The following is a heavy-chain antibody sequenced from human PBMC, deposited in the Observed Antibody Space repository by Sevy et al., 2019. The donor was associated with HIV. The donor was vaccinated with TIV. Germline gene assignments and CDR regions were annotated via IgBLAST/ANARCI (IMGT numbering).Heavy chain of an antibody. J-gene: IGHJ6*02. Sequence: GGSLRLSCAASGFAFSDYAMHWVRQAPGKGLEWVAAISYAGDNKNFADSVKGRFTVSKDNSKNTLYLEMNSLRAEETAVYYCAKAHADCSGGTFYTAHYYYDMDVWGRGATVTVSS. CDR2: ISYAGDNK. CDR1: GFAFSDYA. V-gene: IGHV3-30*18. CDR3: AKAHADCSGGTFYTAHYYYDMDV. D-gene: IGHD2-15*01.